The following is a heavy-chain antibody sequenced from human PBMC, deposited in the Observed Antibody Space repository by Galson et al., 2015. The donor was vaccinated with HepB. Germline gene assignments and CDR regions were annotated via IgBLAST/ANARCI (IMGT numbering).Heavy chain of an antibody. CDR2: TYYISKWYN. J-gene: IGHJ6*02. Sequence: CAISGDSVSSNSATWNWIRQSPSRGLQWLGRTYYISKWYNDYAVSVKSRITVNPDTSKNQFSLQLNSVTPEDTAVYYCAKASYGSGGWDVWGQGTTVTVSS. CDR1: GDSVSSNSAT. CDR3: AKASYGSGGWDV. V-gene: IGHV6-1*01. D-gene: IGHD3-10*01.